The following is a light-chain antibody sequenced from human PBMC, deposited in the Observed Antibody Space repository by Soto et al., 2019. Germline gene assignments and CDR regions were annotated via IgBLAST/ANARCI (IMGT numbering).Light chain of an antibody. J-gene: IGKJ1*01. CDR1: QSVSSSY. CDR2: GAS. V-gene: IGKV3-20*01. Sequence: EIVLTQSPGTLSLSPGERATLSCRASQSVSSSYLAWYQQKPGQAPRLLIYGASSRATGIPDRFSGSGSGTDFTLTISRLEPEDFAVYYCQQSYSTLLWTFGQGTKVEIK. CDR3: QQSYSTLLWT.